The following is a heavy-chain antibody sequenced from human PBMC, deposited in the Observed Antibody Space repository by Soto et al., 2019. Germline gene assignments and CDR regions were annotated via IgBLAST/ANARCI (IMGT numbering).Heavy chain of an antibody. Sequence: GGSLRLSCAASGFTFSDYYMSWIRQAPGKGLEWVSYISSSSSKTYYADSVKGRFTVSRDNAKNSLYLQMNNLRAEDTALYYCAREAYYDLWSGPGWFDPWGQGTLVTVSS. CDR1: GFTFSDYY. D-gene: IGHD3-3*01. J-gene: IGHJ5*02. CDR2: ISSSSSKT. CDR3: AREAYYDLWSGPGWFDP. V-gene: IGHV3-11*06.